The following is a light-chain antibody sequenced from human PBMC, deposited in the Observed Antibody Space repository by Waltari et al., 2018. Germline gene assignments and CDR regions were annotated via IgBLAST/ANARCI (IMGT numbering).Light chain of an antibody. CDR1: GSNIGNNP. J-gene: IGLJ2*01. Sequence: QSVLTQPPSVSAAPGQKVTISCSGSGSNIGNNPVSWYQQVPGTAPKLLIYYNNPRPSWMPDRFSGSQSGTSATLGITGLQTGDAADYYCATWSGSLRGVVFGGGTKLTVL. V-gene: IGLV1-51*01. CDR3: ATWSGSLRGVV. CDR2: YNN.